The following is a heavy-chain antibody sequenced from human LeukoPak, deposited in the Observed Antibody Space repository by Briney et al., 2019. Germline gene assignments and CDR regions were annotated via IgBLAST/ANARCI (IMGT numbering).Heavy chain of an antibody. CDR2: INPSGGST. CDR3: ARALPHGRLMDTTMEQHWFDP. J-gene: IGHJ5*02. Sequence: ASVKVSCKASGYTFTSYYMHWVRQAPGQGLEWMGIINPSGGSTSYAQKFQGRVTMTRDMSTSTVYMELSSLRSEDTAVYYCARALPHGRLMDTTMEQHWFDPWGQGTLVTVSS. D-gene: IGHD5-18*01. CDR1: GYTFTSYY. V-gene: IGHV1-46*01.